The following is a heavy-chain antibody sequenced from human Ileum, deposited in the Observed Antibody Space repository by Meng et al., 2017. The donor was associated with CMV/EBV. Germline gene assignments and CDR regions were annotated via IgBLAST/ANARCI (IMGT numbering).Heavy chain of an antibody. Sequence: GESLKISCTASGFNFFNHAMSWVRQAPGKGLEWVSAISGSGGSTYYAGSVKGRFTISRDNSNNTFYLQMNSLRAEDTAVYFCARALLGWELPNDAFDIWGQGTMVTVSS. D-gene: IGHD1-26*01. CDR1: GFNFFNHA. CDR3: ARALLGWELPNDAFDI. J-gene: IGHJ3*02. V-gene: IGHV3-23*01. CDR2: ISGSGGST.